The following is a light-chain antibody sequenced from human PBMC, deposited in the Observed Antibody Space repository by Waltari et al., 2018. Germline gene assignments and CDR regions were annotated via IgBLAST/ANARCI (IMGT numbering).Light chain of an antibody. Sequence: SCRASQSVSRALAWYQQKPGQAPRLLIYAASTRATGVPDRFSGSGSGTDFSLTISRLDPEEFAVYYCQHYVNLPVTFGQGTKVEI. J-gene: IGKJ1*01. CDR1: QSVSRA. V-gene: IGKV3-20*01. CDR2: AAS. CDR3: QHYVNLPVT.